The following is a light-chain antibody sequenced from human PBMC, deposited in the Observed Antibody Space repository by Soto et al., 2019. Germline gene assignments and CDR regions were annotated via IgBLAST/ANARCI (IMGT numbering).Light chain of an antibody. CDR3: SSYSGTNYHYV. J-gene: IGLJ1*01. CDR2: EVS. CDR1: SSDVGGYNY. Sequence: QSVLTQPPSASGSFGQSVTISCPGTSSDVGGYNYVSWYQQHPGKAPKLMIYEVSERPSGVPDRFSGSKSGNTASLTVSGLQADDEADYYCSSYSGTNYHYVFGTGTKLTVL. V-gene: IGLV2-8*01.